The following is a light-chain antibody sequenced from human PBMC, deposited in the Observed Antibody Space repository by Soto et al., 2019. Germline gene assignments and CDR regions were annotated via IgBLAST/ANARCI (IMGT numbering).Light chain of an antibody. CDR1: QSVSNN. Sequence: EILLTQSPGTLSLSPGERATLSCRASQSVSNNYLAWYQQKPGQAPRLLIYGASTRATGIPARFSGSGSGTEFTLTISSLQSEDFAVYYCQHYNHWALTFGGGTKVDIK. J-gene: IGKJ4*01. V-gene: IGKV3-15*01. CDR3: QHYNHWALT. CDR2: GAS.